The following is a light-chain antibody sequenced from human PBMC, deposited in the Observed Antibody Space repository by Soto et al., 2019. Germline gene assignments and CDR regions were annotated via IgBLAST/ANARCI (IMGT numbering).Light chain of an antibody. CDR1: QSISSY. CDR2: AAS. CDR3: QQSYSTLT. Sequence: DIQMTQSPASLSASVGDRVTLTCRASQSISSYLTWYQQKPGKAPKLLIYAASSLKSGVPSRFSGSGSGTDFTLTISSLQPEDFATYYWQQSYSTLTFGPGTKVDIK. V-gene: IGKV1-39*01. J-gene: IGKJ3*01.